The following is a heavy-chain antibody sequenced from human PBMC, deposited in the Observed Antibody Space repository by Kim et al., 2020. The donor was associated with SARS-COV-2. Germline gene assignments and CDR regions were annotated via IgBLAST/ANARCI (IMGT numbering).Heavy chain of an antibody. Sequence: GGSLRLSCAASGFTFSSYSMNWVRQAPGKGLEWVSSISSSSSYIYYADSVKGRFTISRDNAKNSLYLQMNSLRAEDTAVYYCASRYYDSSGYSHDAFDIWGQGTMVTVSS. CDR1: GFTFSSYS. CDR2: ISSSSSYI. J-gene: IGHJ3*02. CDR3: ASRYYDSSGYSHDAFDI. V-gene: IGHV3-21*01. D-gene: IGHD3-22*01.